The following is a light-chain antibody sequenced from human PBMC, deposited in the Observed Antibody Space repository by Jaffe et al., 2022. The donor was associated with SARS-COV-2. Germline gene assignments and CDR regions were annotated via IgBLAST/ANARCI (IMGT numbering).Light chain of an antibody. CDR2: GAS. V-gene: IGKV3-15*01. Sequence: EIVMTQSPATLSVSPGERATLSCRASQSVSSNLAWYQQRPGQAPRLLIYGASTRATGIPARFGGSGSGTEFTLTISSLQSEDFAVYYCQQYNNWPRTFGQGTNLEIK. CDR3: QQYNNWPRT. CDR1: QSVSSN. J-gene: IGKJ2*01.